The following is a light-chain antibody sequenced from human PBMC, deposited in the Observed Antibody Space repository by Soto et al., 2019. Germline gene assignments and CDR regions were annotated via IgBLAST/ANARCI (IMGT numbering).Light chain of an antibody. Sequence: DIQMTQSPSSLSASVGDRVTITCRASQSISSYLNWYQQKPGKAPKLLIYAASSLQSGVPSRFSGSGSGTDFTLTISSLQPEDFATYYCQQSYRFPKTFGRGTKVDI. CDR2: AAS. CDR1: QSISSY. CDR3: QQSYRFPKT. J-gene: IGKJ1*01. V-gene: IGKV1-39*01.